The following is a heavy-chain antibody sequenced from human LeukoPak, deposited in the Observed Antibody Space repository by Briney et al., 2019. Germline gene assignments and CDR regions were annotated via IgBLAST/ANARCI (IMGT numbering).Heavy chain of an antibody. V-gene: IGHV3-74*01. CDR3: AKGEGWQQPYYYYMDV. CDR2: INSDGSST. Sequence: GGSLRLSCVASGFTFRGYWMHWVRQAPGKGLVWVSRINSDGSSTNYADSVKGRFTISRDNSKNTLYLQMNSLTAEDTAVYYCAKGEGWQQPYYYYMDVWGKGTTVTISS. J-gene: IGHJ6*03. CDR1: GFTFRGYW. D-gene: IGHD6-13*01.